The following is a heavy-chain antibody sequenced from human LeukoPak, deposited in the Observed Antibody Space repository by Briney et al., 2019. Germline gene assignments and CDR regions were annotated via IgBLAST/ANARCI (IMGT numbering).Heavy chain of an antibody. CDR1: GFSFSRYW. Sequence: GGSLRLSCAASGFSFSRYWMSWVRQAPVRGLEWVANIKPDGSEIYYVDSVKGRFTISRDNAKNSVYLQMNSLRAEDTALYYCARGSGSSWYFYFDYWGQGTLVTVSS. V-gene: IGHV3-7*03. D-gene: IGHD6-13*01. J-gene: IGHJ4*02. CDR2: IKPDGSEI. CDR3: ARGSGSSWYFYFDY.